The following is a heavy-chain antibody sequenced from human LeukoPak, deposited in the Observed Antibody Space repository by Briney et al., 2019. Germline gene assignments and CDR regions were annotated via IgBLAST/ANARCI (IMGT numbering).Heavy chain of an antibody. CDR1: GGSFSGYY. V-gene: IGHV4-59*08. CDR3: ARICSSTSCHYSMDV. J-gene: IGHJ6*02. Sequence: PSETLSLTCAVYGGSFSGYYWSWIRQPPGKGLEWIGYIYYSGSTNYNPSLKSRVTISVDTSKNQFSLKLSSVTAADTAVYYCARICSSTSCHYSMDVWGQGTTVTVSS. CDR2: IYYSGST. D-gene: IGHD2-2*01.